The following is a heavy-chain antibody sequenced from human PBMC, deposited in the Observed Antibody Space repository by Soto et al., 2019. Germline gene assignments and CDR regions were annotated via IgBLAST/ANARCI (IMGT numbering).Heavy chain of an antibody. Sequence: PGGSLRLSCSASGFTFSIYAMHWVRQAPGKGLEYVSSISTNGGSTDYADSVKGRFTISRDNSKNTVYLQMSSLRVEDTAVYYCVKGEYYYDSSGYFPFDYWGKGTLVTVS. D-gene: IGHD3-22*01. J-gene: IGHJ4*02. CDR3: VKGEYYYDSSGYFPFDY. V-gene: IGHV3-64D*06. CDR2: ISTNGGST. CDR1: GFTFSIYA.